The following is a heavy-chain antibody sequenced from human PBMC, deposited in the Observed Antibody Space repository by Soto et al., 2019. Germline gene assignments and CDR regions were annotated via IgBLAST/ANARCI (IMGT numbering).Heavy chain of an antibody. J-gene: IGHJ6*02. CDR1: GGTFSSYA. Sequence: QVQLVQSGAEVKKPGSSVKVSCKASGGTFSSYAIHWVRQAPGHGLEWMGGIIPIFGTANYAQKFQGRVTITADESRRTAYRQRSRLRPEATAVYYCARDPYEYQPHYYYYGMDVWGQGPPVTAS. D-gene: IGHD2-2*01. CDR2: IIPIFGTA. CDR3: ARDPYEYQPHYYYYGMDV. V-gene: IGHV1-69*01.